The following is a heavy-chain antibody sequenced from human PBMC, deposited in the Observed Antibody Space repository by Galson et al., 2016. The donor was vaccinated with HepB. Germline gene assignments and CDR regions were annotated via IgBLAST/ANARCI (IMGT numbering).Heavy chain of an antibody. J-gene: IGHJ4*02. CDR1: GFPFDSYS. V-gene: IGHV3-23*01. D-gene: IGHD2-15*01. Sequence: SLRLSCAASGFPFDSYSVNWLRQAPGKGLEWVSTISGNGANTYHAGSVKGRFTVSRDNANNTLYLHMNSLRAEDTATYYCARLNKLLPYFDYWGQGILVTATS. CDR2: ISGNGANT. CDR3: ARLNKLLPYFDY.